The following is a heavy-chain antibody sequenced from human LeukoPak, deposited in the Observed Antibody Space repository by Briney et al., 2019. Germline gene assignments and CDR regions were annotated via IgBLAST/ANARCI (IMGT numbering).Heavy chain of an antibody. Sequence: GGSLRLSCAVSGITLSNYGMSWVRQAPGKGLEWVSGISGSGGNTYYADSVKGRFTISRDNSKNTLYLQMNGLRAEDTAVYYCARDPNGDYIGAFDMWGRGTLVTVSS. D-gene: IGHD4-17*01. CDR1: GITLSNYG. CDR2: ISGSGGNT. J-gene: IGHJ3*02. V-gene: IGHV3-23*01. CDR3: ARDPNGDYIGAFDM.